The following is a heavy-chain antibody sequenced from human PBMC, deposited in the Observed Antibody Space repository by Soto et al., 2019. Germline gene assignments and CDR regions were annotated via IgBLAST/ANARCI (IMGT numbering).Heavy chain of an antibody. CDR1: GYTFTSYG. V-gene: IGHV1-18*01. Sequence: QVPLVQSGAEVKKPGASVKVSCKASGYTFTSYGISWVRQAPGQGLEWMGWISAYNGNTNYAQKLQGRVTMTTDTSTSTAYMELRSLRSDDTAVYYCARSPITMVRGVITPEYYFDYWGQGTLVTVSS. J-gene: IGHJ4*02. D-gene: IGHD3-10*01. CDR3: ARSPITMVRGVITPEYYFDY. CDR2: ISAYNGNT.